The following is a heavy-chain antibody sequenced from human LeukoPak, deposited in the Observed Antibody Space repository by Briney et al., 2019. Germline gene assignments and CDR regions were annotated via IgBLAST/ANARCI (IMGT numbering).Heavy chain of an antibody. CDR1: GASFSGYY. CDR3: AGSYGYDY. Sequence: SETLSLTCAVHGASFSGYYWSWIRQPPGKGLEWIGEINHSGSTNYNPSLKSRVTISVDTSKNQFSLKLSSVTAADTAVYYCAGSYGYDYWGQGTLVTVSS. D-gene: IGHD5-18*01. CDR2: INHSGST. J-gene: IGHJ4*02. V-gene: IGHV4-34*01.